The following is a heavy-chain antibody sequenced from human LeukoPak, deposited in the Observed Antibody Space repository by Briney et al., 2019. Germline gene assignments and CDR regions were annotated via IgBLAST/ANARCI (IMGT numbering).Heavy chain of an antibody. D-gene: IGHD4-17*01. V-gene: IGHV3-30*02. Sequence: GGSLRLSCEASGFSFPYGMSWVRQAPGKGLDWVAFVRYDGNNPYYSASVKGRFTISRDNSKNTVLLQMNNLRLEDAAVYYCARGSRYGDYPYYCDFWGQGTLVTVSS. CDR1: GFSFPYG. CDR3: ARGSRYGDYPYYCDF. CDR2: VRYDGNNP. J-gene: IGHJ4*02.